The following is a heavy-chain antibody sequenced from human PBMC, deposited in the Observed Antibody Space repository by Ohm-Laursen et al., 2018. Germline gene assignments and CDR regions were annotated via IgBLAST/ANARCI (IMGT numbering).Heavy chain of an antibody. CDR1: GGTFSSYA. CDR2: IIPILGIA. Sequence: ASVKVSCKASGGTFSSYAISWVRQAPGQGLEWMGRIIPILGIANYAQKFQGRVTITADKSTSTAYMELSSLRSEDTAVYYCARVSHGDYGYYYYGMDVWGQGTTVTISS. J-gene: IGHJ6*02. D-gene: IGHD4-17*01. V-gene: IGHV1-69*04. CDR3: ARVSHGDYGYYYYGMDV.